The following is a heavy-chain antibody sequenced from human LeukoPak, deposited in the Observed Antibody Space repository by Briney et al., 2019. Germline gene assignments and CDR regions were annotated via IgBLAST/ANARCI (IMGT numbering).Heavy chain of an antibody. Sequence: ASVKVSCKASGGTFSSYAVNWVRQAPGQGLEWVGRVIPIFVTPDYAQKFRGRVTITADKSTSTAYMELSSLKSEDTAVYYCARGVAGNVYWGQGTLVTVSS. CDR2: VIPIFVTP. J-gene: IGHJ4*02. CDR3: ARGVAGNVY. V-gene: IGHV1-69*06. CDR1: GGTFSSYA. D-gene: IGHD6-19*01.